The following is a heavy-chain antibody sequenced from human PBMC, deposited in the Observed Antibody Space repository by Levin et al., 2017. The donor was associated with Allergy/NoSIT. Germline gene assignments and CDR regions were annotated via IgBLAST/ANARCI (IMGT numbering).Heavy chain of an antibody. CDR2: IYSGGST. V-gene: IGHV3-53*01. J-gene: IGHJ4*02. CDR3: VRGGSRVTSDY. CDR1: WFTVSNNY. Sequence: GGSLRLSCAASWFTVSNNYMSWVRQAPGKGLEWVSVIYSGGSTYYADSVKGRFTMSRDNFKNTLFLQMNSLRAEDTAVYYCVRGGSRVTSDYWGQGTLVTVSS. D-gene: IGHD4-17*01.